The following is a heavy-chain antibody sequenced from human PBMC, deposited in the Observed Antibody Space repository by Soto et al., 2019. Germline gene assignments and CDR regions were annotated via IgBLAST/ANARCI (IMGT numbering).Heavy chain of an antibody. D-gene: IGHD2-15*01. J-gene: IGHJ4*02. Sequence: PSETLSLTCTVSGGSIISGYWSWIRQPPGKGLEWIGYISYSGNTNYNPSLKGRVTMSVDTPKNQFSLRLSSVTTADTAVYYCAGLRGYAGSPIDYWGQGTLVTVS. CDR3: AGLRGYAGSPIDY. V-gene: IGHV4-59*01. CDR2: ISYSGNT. CDR1: GGSIISGY.